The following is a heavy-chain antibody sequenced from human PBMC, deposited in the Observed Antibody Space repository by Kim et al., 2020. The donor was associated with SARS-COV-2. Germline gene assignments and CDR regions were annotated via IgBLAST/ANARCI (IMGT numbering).Heavy chain of an antibody. Sequence: ASVKVSCKASGYTFTSYYMHWVRQAPGQGLEWMGIINPSGGSTSYAQKFQGRVTMTRDTSTSTVYMELSSLRSEDTAVYYCAREFDGSSRYYYYGMDVWGQGTTVTVSS. V-gene: IGHV1-46*01. CDR3: AREFDGSSRYYYYGMDV. CDR1: GYTFTSYY. J-gene: IGHJ6*02. D-gene: IGHD6-13*01. CDR2: INPSGGST.